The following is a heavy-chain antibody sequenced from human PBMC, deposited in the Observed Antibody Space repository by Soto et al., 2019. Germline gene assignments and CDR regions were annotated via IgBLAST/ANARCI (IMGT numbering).Heavy chain of an antibody. CDR1: GGTFSSYT. V-gene: IGHV1-69*02. CDR3: ASTNCISTSCYETYYYYYMDV. D-gene: IGHD2-2*01. J-gene: IGHJ6*03. CDR2: IIPILGIA. Sequence: QVQLVQSGAEVKKPGSSVKVSCKASGGTFSSYTISWVRQAPGQGFEWMGRIIPILGIANYAQKLQGRVTITADKSTSTAYMELSSLRSEDTAVYYCASTNCISTSCYETYYYYYMDVWGKGTTVTVSS.